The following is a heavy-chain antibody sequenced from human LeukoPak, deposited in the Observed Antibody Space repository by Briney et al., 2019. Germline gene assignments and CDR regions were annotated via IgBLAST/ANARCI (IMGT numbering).Heavy chain of an antibody. J-gene: IGHJ4*02. D-gene: IGHD1-26*01. Sequence: ASVKVSCKASGYTFTAYYIHWVRQAPGQGLEWMGWINPKSGGTNYAQKFQGRVTMTRDTSITTVYMELSGLSFDDTAVYYCARGGGRYSVDYWGQGTLVIVSS. CDR2: INPKSGGT. CDR3: ARGGGRYSVDY. V-gene: IGHV1-2*02. CDR1: GYTFTAYY.